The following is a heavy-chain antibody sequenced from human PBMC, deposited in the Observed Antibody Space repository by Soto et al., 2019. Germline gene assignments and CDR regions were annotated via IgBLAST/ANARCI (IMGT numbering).Heavy chain of an antibody. D-gene: IGHD1-26*01. CDR3: ARDVGAIHYLNWFDP. V-gene: IGHV4-61*08. J-gene: IGHJ5*02. CDR2: IYYSGST. Sequence: SETLSLTCTVSGGSISSGDYYWSWIRQPPGKGLEWIGYIYYSGSTNYNPSLKSRVTISVDTSKNQFSLKLSSVTAADTAVYYCARDVGAIHYLNWFDPWGQGTLVTVSS. CDR1: GGSISSGDYY.